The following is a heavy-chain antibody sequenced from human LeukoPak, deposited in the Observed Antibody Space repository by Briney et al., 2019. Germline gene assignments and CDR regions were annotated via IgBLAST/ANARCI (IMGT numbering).Heavy chain of an antibody. V-gene: IGHV1-69*01. Sequence: SVKVSCKASVCTFSSYAISWVRQAPGQGLEWMGGIIPIFGTANYAQKFQGRVTITADESTSTAYMELSSLRSEDTAVYYCAREPHYDFWSGSSSWFDPWGQGTLVTVSS. J-gene: IGHJ5*02. D-gene: IGHD3-3*01. CDR2: IIPIFGTA. CDR1: VCTFSSYA. CDR3: AREPHYDFWSGSSSWFDP.